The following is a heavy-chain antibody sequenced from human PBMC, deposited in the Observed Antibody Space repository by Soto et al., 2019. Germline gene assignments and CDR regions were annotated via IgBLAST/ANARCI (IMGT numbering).Heavy chain of an antibody. CDR1: GFTFSIYW. CDR3: ASTASLDY. D-gene: IGHD2-21*02. V-gene: IGHV3-7*01. Sequence: EVPLVESGGGLVQPGGSLRLSCAASGFTFSIYWMSWVRQAPGKGLEWVANIKQDASEKYYVDSVKGRFTISRDNARSSLYLQMNSLRAEDTAVYYCASTASLDYWGQGTLVTVSS. J-gene: IGHJ4*02. CDR2: IKQDASEK.